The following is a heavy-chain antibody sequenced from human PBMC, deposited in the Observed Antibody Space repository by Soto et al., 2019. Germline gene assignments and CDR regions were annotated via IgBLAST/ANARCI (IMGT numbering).Heavy chain of an antibody. D-gene: IGHD1-26*01. V-gene: IGHV4-34*01. CDR3: ARGLFSENYYSGGWYYFDY. Sequence: QVQLQQWGAGLLKPSETLSLTCAVSGGSFSGYSWTWIRQSPGKGLEWIGQINHSGSTTYNPSLKSRVTISLATSTNQFSLDLSSVTAADTAVYYCARGLFSENYYSGGWYYFDYWGQGTLVTVSS. CDR1: GGSFSGYS. J-gene: IGHJ4*02. CDR2: INHSGST.